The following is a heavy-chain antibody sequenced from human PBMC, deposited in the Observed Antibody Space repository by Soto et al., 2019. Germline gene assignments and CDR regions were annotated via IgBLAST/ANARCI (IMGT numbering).Heavy chain of an antibody. CDR1: GGYISSGGYY. J-gene: IGHJ5*02. Sequence: PSETLSLTCTVSGGYISSGGYYWSWIRQHPGKGLEWIGYIYYSGSTYYNPSLKSRVTISVDTSKNQFSLKLSSVTAADTAVYYCATKESGYSSSWYSNWFDPWGQGTLVTVSS. V-gene: IGHV4-31*03. CDR3: ATKESGYSSSWYSNWFDP. D-gene: IGHD6-13*01. CDR2: IYYSGST.